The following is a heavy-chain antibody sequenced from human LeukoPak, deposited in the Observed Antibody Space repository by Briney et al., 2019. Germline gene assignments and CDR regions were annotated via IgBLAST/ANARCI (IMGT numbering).Heavy chain of an antibody. CDR3: VRDRFYAMDV. J-gene: IGHJ6*02. V-gene: IGHV3-74*01. CDR2: INHDGSTT. CDR1: RFTFSSSW. Sequence: GGSLRLSCAASRFTFSSSWMHWVRQAPGKGLVWVSRINHDGSTTNYVDSVKGRFTISRDNAKNTLYLQMNSLRAEDTAVFYCVRDRFYAMDVWGQGTTVTVSS.